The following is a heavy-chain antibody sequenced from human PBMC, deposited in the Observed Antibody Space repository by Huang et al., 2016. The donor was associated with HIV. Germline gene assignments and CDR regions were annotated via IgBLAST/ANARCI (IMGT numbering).Heavy chain of an antibody. Sequence: EVHLVESGGGLVQPGGSLGLSCAASGFPFSSYSMNWVRTTSGKVLEWVSYISSTGSAKYYADSVKDRFTISRDNVSNSLYLQRNSLRAEDAGVYFCAMGYGPFDFWGQGTLVTVSS. J-gene: IGHJ4*02. CDR3: AMGYGPFDF. CDR1: GFPFSSYS. CDR2: ISSTGSAK. V-gene: IGHV3-48*01. D-gene: IGHD5-18*01.